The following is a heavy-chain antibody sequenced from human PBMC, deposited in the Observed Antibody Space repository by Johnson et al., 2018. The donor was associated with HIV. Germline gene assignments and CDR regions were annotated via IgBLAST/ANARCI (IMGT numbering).Heavy chain of an antibody. V-gene: IGHV3-48*04. Sequence: MQLVESGGGVVQPGRSLRLSCAASGFTFSSYSMNWVRQAPGKGLEWVSYISSSSSTIYYADSVKGRFTISRDNAKDTLYLQLNSLTAEDTAVYYCARAGIVFDIWGQGTMVTVSS. J-gene: IGHJ3*02. D-gene: IGHD2-15*01. CDR2: ISSSSSTI. CDR1: GFTFSSYS. CDR3: ARAGIVFDI.